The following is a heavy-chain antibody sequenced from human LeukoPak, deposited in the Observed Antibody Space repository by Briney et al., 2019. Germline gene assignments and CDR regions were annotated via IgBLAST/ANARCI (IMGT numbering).Heavy chain of an antibody. V-gene: IGHV1-18*01. J-gene: IGHJ5*02. CDR3: ARGPDYDILTGYYTP. CDR1: GYTFTSYG. D-gene: IGHD3-9*01. Sequence: ASVKVSCTASGYTFTSYGISWVRQAPGQGLEWMGWISAYNGNTNYAQKLQGRVTMTTDTSTSTAYMELRSLRSDDTAVYYCARGPDYDILTGYYTPWGQGTLVTVSS. CDR2: ISAYNGNT.